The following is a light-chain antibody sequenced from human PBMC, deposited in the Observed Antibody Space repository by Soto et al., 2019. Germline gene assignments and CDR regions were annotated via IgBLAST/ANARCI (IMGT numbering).Light chain of an antibody. J-gene: IGKJ1*01. CDR1: QSFSSN. CDR3: QQNGRSPPWT. Sequence: ELVMTQSPATLSVSPGERATLSCRASQSFSSNVAWYQQKPGQAPRLLIYGTSTRVTGIPARFSGSGSGTEFTLTISSLQSEDFAVYYCQQNGRSPPWTFGQGTKVEIK. CDR2: GTS. V-gene: IGKV3-15*01.